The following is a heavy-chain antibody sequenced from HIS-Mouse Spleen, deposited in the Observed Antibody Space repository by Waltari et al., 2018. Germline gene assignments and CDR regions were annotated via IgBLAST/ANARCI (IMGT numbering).Heavy chain of an antibody. CDR3: ARDHIWGSNKYFDY. CDR1: GFTFSSYW. CDR2: IKQDGSEK. Sequence: EVQLVESGGGLVQPGGSLRLSCAASGFTFSSYWMSWVRQAPGKGQEWVANIKQDGSEKYYVDSVKGRFTISRDNAKNSLYLQMNSLRAEDTAVYYCARDHIWGSNKYFDYWGQGTLVTVSS. J-gene: IGHJ4*02. D-gene: IGHD7-27*01. V-gene: IGHV3-7*01.